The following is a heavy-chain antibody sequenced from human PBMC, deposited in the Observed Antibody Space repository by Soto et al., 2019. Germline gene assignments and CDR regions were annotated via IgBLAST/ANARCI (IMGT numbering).Heavy chain of an antibody. V-gene: IGHV1-69*13. CDR1: GGTFSSYA. D-gene: IGHD1-1*01. Sequence: GASVKVSCKASGGTFSSYAISWVRQAPGQGLEWMGGIIPIFGTANYAQKFQGRVTITADESTSTAYMELSSLRSEDTAVYYCARLFAGTTYYYYGMDVWGQGTTVTV. CDR3: ARLFAGTTYYYYGMDV. J-gene: IGHJ6*02. CDR2: IIPIFGTA.